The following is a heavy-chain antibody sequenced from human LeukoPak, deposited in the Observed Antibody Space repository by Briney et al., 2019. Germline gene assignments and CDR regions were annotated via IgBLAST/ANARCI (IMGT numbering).Heavy chain of an antibody. D-gene: IGHD3-22*01. V-gene: IGHV4-4*07. Sequence: TSETLSLTCTVSGGSISSYYWSWIRQPAGKGLEWTGRIYTSGSTNYNPSLKSRVTMSVDTSKNQLSLKLSSVTAADTAVYYCARAPRYYYDGSGYYYFDYWGQGTLVTVSS. CDR3: ARAPRYYYDGSGYYYFDY. CDR2: IYTSGST. J-gene: IGHJ4*02. CDR1: GGSISSYY.